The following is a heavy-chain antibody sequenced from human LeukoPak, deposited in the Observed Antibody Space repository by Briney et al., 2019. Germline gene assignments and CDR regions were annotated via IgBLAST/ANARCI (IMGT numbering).Heavy chain of an antibody. D-gene: IGHD2/OR15-2a*01. CDR2: ISISSKTI. CDR3: ARDSKPNTISSLGY. Sequence: PGGSLRLSCAASGFNLSSYSLSWVRQAPGKGLEWVSHISISSKTIYYADSVQGRFTISRDNAKNSLYLQMSSLRAEDTAVYFCARDSKPNTISSLGYWGQGTLVTVSS. CDR1: GFNLSSYS. V-gene: IGHV3-48*01. J-gene: IGHJ4*02.